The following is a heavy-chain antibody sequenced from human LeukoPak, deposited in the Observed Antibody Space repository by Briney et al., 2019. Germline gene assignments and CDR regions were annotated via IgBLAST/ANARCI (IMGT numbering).Heavy chain of an antibody. Sequence: PGGSLRLSCAASGFTFSSFWIHWVRQAPGKGLVWISRTNNDGSNTIYADSVKGRFTVSRDNAKNTLYLQMNSLRGEDTAVYYCARGPGGNTQIDAWGQGTLVTVSS. J-gene: IGHJ5*02. CDR2: TNNDGSNT. CDR3: ARGPGGNTQIDA. V-gene: IGHV3-74*01. CDR1: GFTFSSFW. D-gene: IGHD4-23*01.